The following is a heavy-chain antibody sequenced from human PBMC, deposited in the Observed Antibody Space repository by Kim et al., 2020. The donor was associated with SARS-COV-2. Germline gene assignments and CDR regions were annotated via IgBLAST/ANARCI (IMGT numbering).Heavy chain of an antibody. V-gene: IGHV3-23*01. J-gene: IGHJ3*02. CDR2: ISGSGGST. D-gene: IGHD2-15*01. CDR1: GFTFSSYA. Sequence: GGSLRLSCAASGFTFSSYAMSWVRQAPGKGLEWVSAISGSGGSTYYADSVKGRFTISRDNSKNTLYLQMNSLRAEDTAVYYCAKDVGLYCSGGSCYSDDAFDIWGQGTMVTVSS. CDR3: AKDVGLYCSGGSCYSDDAFDI.